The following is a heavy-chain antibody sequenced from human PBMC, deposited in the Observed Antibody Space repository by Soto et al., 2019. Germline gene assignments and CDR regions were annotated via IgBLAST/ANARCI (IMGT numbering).Heavy chain of an antibody. Sequence: PSETLSLTCTVSGGSISSSYWSWVRQPPGKGLEWIGEINHSGSTNYSPSLKSRVTISVDTSKNQFSLKLSSVTAADTAVYYCARGVNYDFWSGYYSGYYYYMDVWGKGTTVTVSS. J-gene: IGHJ6*03. CDR3: ARGVNYDFWSGYYSGYYYYMDV. CDR1: GGSISSSY. CDR2: INHSGST. V-gene: IGHV4-34*01. D-gene: IGHD3-3*01.